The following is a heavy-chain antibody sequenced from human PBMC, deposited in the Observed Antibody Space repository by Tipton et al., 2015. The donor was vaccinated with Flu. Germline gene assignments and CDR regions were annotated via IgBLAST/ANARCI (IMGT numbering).Heavy chain of an antibody. CDR1: GFTFSSYA. CDR3: AKNLDDSSGYSPALYFDY. V-gene: IGHV3-23*01. CDR2: LRGSGGST. Sequence: SLRLSCAASGFTFSSYAMSWVRQAPGKGLEWVSALRGSGGSTYYTDSVKGRFTISSDNSKNTLYLQMNSLRAEDTAVYYCAKNLDDSSGYSPALYFDYWGQGTLVTVSS. D-gene: IGHD3-22*01. J-gene: IGHJ4*02.